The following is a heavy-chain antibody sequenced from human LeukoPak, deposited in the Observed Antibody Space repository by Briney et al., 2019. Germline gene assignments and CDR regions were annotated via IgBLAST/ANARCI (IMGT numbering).Heavy chain of an antibody. J-gene: IGHJ4*02. V-gene: IGHV3-30-3*01. Sequence: GGSLRLSCAASGFTFSSCAMHWVRQAPGKGLEWVAVISYDGSNKYYADSVKGRFTISRDNSKNTLYLQMNSLRAEDTAVYYCARDHDYGDYQMVYWGQGTLVTVSS. CDR3: ARDHDYGDYQMVY. D-gene: IGHD4-17*01. CDR2: ISYDGSNK. CDR1: GFTFSSCA.